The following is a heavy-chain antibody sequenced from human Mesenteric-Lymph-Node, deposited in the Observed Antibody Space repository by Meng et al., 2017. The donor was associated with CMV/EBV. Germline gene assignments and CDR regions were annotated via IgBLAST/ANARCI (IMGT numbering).Heavy chain of an antibody. CDR1: GYTFTGYH. J-gene: IGHJ5*02. D-gene: IGHD2-2*01. CDR2: INPNSDVT. CDR3: ARVGHCSSTSCYYWFDP. Sequence: ASVKVSCKTSGYTFTGYHIHWVRQAPGQGLEWMGWINPNSDVTNYAQKFQGRLTMTRDTSISTAYMELSRLRSDDTAVYYCARVGHCSSTSCYYWFDPWGQGTLVTVSS. V-gene: IGHV1-2*02.